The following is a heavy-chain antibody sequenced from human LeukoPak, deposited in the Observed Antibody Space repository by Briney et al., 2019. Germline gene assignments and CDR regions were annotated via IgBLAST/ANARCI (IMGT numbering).Heavy chain of an antibody. CDR3: AKRSPFFFEY. CDR2: IDANAKTT. J-gene: IGHJ4*02. CDR1: GFTFSNYW. V-gene: IGHV3-74*01. Sequence: PGGSLRLSCAASGFTFSNYWLHWVRQAPGKGLVWVSRIDANAKTTSYADSVKGRFTISRDNSKNTLYLQMNSLRAEDTAVYYCAKRSPFFFEYWGQGTLVTVSS. D-gene: IGHD2-15*01.